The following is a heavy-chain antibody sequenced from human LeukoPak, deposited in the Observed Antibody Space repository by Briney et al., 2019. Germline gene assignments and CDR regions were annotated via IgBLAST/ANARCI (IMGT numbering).Heavy chain of an antibody. V-gene: IGHV3-21*01. J-gene: IGHJ6*02. CDR1: GFTFSSYS. D-gene: IGHD5-12*01. CDR3: ARDRAVATPLTYYYYYGMDV. CDR2: ISSSSSYI. Sequence: GGSLRLSCAASGFTFSSYSMNWVRQAPGKGLEWVSSISSSSSYIYYADSVKGRFTISRGNAKNSLYLQMNSLRAEDTAVYYCARDRAVATPLTYYYYYGMDVWGQGTTVTVSS.